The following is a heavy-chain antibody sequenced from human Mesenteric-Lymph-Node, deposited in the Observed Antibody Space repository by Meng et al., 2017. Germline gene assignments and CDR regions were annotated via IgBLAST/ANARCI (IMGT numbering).Heavy chain of an antibody. D-gene: IGHD5-12*01. Sequence: ASVKVSCKASGGTFSSYPINWLRQAPGQGLEWMGWISPNTGVTNYGQKFQGRVTMTRDTSISTAYMEVSNLRSDDTAVYYCARGGSGYDYSYFDYWGQGTLVTVSS. V-gene: IGHV1-2*02. J-gene: IGHJ4*02. CDR1: GGTFSSYP. CDR2: ISPNTGVT. CDR3: ARGGSGYDYSYFDY.